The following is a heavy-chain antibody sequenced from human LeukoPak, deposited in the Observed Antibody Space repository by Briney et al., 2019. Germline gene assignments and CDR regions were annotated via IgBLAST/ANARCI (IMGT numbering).Heavy chain of an antibody. CDR2: INPNSGGT. V-gene: IGHV1-2*02. J-gene: IGHJ5*02. CDR1: GYTFTGYY. Sequence: ASVKVSCKASGYTFTGYYMHWVRQAPGQGLEWMGWINPNSGGTNYAQKFQGRVTMTGDTSISTAYMELSRLRSDDTAVYYCAREGLRNNWFDPWGQGTLVTVSS. CDR3: AREGLRNNWFDP.